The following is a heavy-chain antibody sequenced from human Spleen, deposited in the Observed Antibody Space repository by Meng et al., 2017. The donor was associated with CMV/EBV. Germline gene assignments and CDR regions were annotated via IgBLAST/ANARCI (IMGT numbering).Heavy chain of an antibody. CDR1: GFTFSNYG. J-gene: IGHJ6*02. CDR3: AKDGPGDWYGSGSPGDYYYYYYAMDV. Sequence: GESLKISCAASGFTFSNYGMHWVRQAPGKGLEGVAFIRYDGSNKYYADSVKGRFTISRDNSKNTLNLQMNSLRLEDTAVYYCAKDGPGDWYGSGSPGDYYYYYYAMDVWGQGTTVTVSS. CDR2: IRYDGSNK. V-gene: IGHV3-30*02. D-gene: IGHD3-10*01.